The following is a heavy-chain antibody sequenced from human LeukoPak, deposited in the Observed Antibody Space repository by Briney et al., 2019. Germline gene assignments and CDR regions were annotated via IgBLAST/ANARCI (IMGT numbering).Heavy chain of an antibody. J-gene: IGHJ4*02. CDR3: ARAPFKYDSSGYFDY. Sequence: PSQTLSLTCTVSGGSISSGGYYWSWIRQHPGKGLEWIGYIYYSGSTYYNPPLKSRVTISVDTSKNQFSLKLSSVTAADTAVYYCARAPFKYDSSGYFDYWGQGTLVTVSS. CDR1: GGSISSGGYY. CDR2: IYYSGST. V-gene: IGHV4-31*03. D-gene: IGHD3-22*01.